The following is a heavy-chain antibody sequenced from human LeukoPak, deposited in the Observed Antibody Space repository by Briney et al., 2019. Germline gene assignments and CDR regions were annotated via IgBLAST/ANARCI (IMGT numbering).Heavy chain of an antibody. Sequence: GRSLRLSCAASGFTFSSYAMHWVRQAPDKGLEWVAVIWYDGSNKYYADSVKGRFTISRDNSKNSLYLQMNSLRAEDTAVFYCARDPGPATAFYFDYWGQGTLVTVSS. CDR2: IWYDGSNK. CDR3: ARDPGPATAFYFDY. D-gene: IGHD2-2*01. V-gene: IGHV3-33*01. CDR1: GFTFSSYA. J-gene: IGHJ4*02.